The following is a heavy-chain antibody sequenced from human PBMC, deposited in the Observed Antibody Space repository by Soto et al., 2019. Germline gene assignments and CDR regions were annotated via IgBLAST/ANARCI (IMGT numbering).Heavy chain of an antibody. CDR1: SGSISSSNW. V-gene: IGHV4-4*02. CDR3: ARGYSSSWYNWFDP. CDR2: IYHSGST. J-gene: IGHJ5*02. Sequence: QVQLQESGPGLVKPSGTLSLTCAVSSGSISSSNWWSWVRQPPGKGLEWIGEIYHSGSTNYNPSLKSRVNISVDKSKNQFSLKLSSVTAADTAVIYCARGYSSSWYNWFDPWGQGTLVTVSS. D-gene: IGHD6-13*01.